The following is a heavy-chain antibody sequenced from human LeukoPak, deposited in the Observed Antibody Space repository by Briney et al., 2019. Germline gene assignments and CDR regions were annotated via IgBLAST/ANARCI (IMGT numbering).Heavy chain of an antibody. V-gene: IGHV4-34*01. Sequence: SEALSLTCAVYGGSFSGYYWSWIRQPPGKGLEWIGEINHSGSTNYNPSLKSRVTISVDTSKNQFSLKLSSVTAADTAVYYCAIGVAPFDYWGQGTLVTVSS. CDR1: GGSFSGYY. D-gene: IGHD3-3*01. CDR3: AIGVAPFDY. CDR2: INHSGST. J-gene: IGHJ4*02.